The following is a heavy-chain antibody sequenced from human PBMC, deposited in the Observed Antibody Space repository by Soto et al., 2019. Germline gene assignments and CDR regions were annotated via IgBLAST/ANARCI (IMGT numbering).Heavy chain of an antibody. J-gene: IGHJ5*02. CDR1: GGSISSGGYS. CDR2: IYHSGST. Sequence: PSETLSLTCAVSGGSISSGGYSWSWIRQPPGKGLEWIGYIYHSGSTYYNPSLKSRVTISVDRSKNQFSLKLSSVTAADTAVYYCARGSGGSGSYYNPNRLDPWGQGTLVTVSS. D-gene: IGHD3-10*01. CDR3: ARGSGGSGSYYNPNRLDP. V-gene: IGHV4-30-2*01.